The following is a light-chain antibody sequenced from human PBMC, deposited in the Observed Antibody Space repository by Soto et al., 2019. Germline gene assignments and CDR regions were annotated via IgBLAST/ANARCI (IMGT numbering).Light chain of an antibody. V-gene: IGLV2-14*01. Sequence: QSALTQPASVSGSPGQSITISCTGTSSDVGAYKYVSWYQQHPGKAPKLIIYEVSNRPSGVPNRFSASKSGNTASLTISGLQTEDEADYYCFSFTSTNTHVFGSGTKVTVL. CDR3: FSFTSTNTHV. CDR1: SSDVGAYKY. J-gene: IGLJ1*01. CDR2: EVS.